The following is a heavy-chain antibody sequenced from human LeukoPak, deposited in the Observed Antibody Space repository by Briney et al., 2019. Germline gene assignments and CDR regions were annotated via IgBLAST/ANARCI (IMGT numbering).Heavy chain of an antibody. CDR1: GYSFTSYW. V-gene: IGHV5-51*01. CDR2: IYPGDSDT. CDR3: ATFWSGYLYGMDV. Sequence: GESLKISCKGSGYSFTSYWIGWVRQLPGKGLEWMGIIYPGDSDTRYSPSFQGQVTTSADKSITTAYLQWSSLKASDTAMYYCATFWSGYLYGMDVWGQGTTVTVSS. J-gene: IGHJ6*02. D-gene: IGHD3-3*01.